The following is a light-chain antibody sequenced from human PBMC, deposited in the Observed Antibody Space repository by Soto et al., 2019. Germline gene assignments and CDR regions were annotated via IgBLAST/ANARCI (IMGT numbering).Light chain of an antibody. V-gene: IGKV3-20*01. CDR2: GAS. Sequence: EIVLKQSPGTLSLSPGERATLSCRASQSVSSNYLAWYQQKPGQAPRLLIYGASNRATGIPDRFSGSGSGTVFTLAISRLEPEDFAVYFCQQYGSSPPFTFGQGTKVEIK. CDR1: QSVSSNY. CDR3: QQYGSSPPFT. J-gene: IGKJ2*01.